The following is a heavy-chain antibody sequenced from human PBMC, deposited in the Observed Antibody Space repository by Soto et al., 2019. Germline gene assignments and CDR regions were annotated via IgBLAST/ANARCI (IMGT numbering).Heavy chain of an antibody. D-gene: IGHD4-17*01. V-gene: IGHV3-33*01. CDR3: ARAGGTTVTGLWHFDS. J-gene: IGHJ4*02. CDR2: IRYDGTQK. Sequence: GGSLRLSCEASGFTFNTYSMHWVRQPPGKGLEWLAAIRYDGTQKYYADSVKGRFIISRDNSKKTLYLEMNSLRAEDTAVYYCARAGGTTVTGLWHFDSWGQGTLVTVSS. CDR1: GFTFNTYS.